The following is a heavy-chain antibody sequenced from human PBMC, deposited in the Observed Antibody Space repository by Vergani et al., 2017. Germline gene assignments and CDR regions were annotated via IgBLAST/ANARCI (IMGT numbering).Heavy chain of an antibody. CDR1: GGSISSYY. CDR2: IYYRGST. D-gene: IGHD3-3*01. J-gene: IGHJ5*02. CDR3: ARAKLRFLEWSPPNWFDP. V-gene: IGHV4-59*12. Sequence: QVQLQESGPGLVKPSETLSLTCTVSGGSISSYYWSWIRQPPGKGLEWIGYIYYRGSTNYNPSLKRRVTISVYTSKNQFSLKLSSVTAVETAVYYCARAKLRFLEWSPPNWFDPWGQGTLVTVSS.